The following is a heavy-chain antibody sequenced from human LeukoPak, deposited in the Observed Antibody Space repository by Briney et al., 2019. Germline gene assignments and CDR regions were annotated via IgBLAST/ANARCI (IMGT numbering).Heavy chain of an antibody. CDR1: GFTFSSYA. J-gene: IGHJ5*02. CDR2: ISYDGSNK. D-gene: IGHD2-2*01. Sequence: GRSLRLSCAASGFTFSSYAMHWVRQAPGKGLEWVAVISYDGSNKYYADSVKGRFTISRDNSKNTLYLQMNSLRAEDTAVYYCARDPVPAAMFHWFAPGGQGPLVPVSS. CDR3: ARDPVPAAMFHWFAP. V-gene: IGHV3-30-3*01.